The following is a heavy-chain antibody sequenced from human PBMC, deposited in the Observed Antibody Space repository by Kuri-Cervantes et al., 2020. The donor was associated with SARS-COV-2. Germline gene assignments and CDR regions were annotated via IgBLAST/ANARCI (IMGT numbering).Heavy chain of an antibody. Sequence: SETLSLTCTVSGYSISSGYYWGWIRQPPGKGLEWIGSIYHSGSTYYNPSLKSRVTISVDTSKNQFSLKLSSVTAADTAVYYCASPKLASDAFDFWGQGTMVTVSS. J-gene: IGHJ3*01. D-gene: IGHD1-1*01. CDR1: GYSISSGYY. V-gene: IGHV4-38-2*02. CDR2: IYHSGST. CDR3: ASPKLASDAFDF.